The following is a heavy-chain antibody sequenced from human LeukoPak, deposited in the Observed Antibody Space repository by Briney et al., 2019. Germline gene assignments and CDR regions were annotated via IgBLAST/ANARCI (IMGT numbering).Heavy chain of an antibody. J-gene: IGHJ4*02. CDR2: INPNSGGT. V-gene: IGHV1-2*02. CDR3: ARVWVSGSYLSY. CDR1: GYTFTGYY. D-gene: IGHD1-26*01. Sequence: ASVKVSCKASGYTFTGYYMHWVRQAPGQGLEWMGWINPNSGGTNYAQKFQSRVTMTRDTSFSTAYMELSRLRSDDTAVYYCARVWVSGSYLSYWGQGTLVTVSS.